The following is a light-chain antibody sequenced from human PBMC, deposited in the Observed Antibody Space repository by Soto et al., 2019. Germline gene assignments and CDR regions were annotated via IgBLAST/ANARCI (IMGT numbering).Light chain of an antibody. CDR3: QQIYTIPLT. J-gene: IGKJ4*01. CDR2: GGS. V-gene: IGKV1-39*01. CDR1: QSIGSY. Sequence: SRSSLSHCVGDKVTTTCRASQSIGSYLTWYQQKPGKAPNLLIHGGSILQSGVPQRFSGGGGGTDFTLTISSLQPEDFASYYCQQIYTIPLTFGGGAKADNK.